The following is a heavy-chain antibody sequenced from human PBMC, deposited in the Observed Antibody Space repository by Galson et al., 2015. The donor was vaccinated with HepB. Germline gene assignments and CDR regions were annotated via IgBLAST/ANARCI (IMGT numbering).Heavy chain of an antibody. CDR1: GFTFSSYG. V-gene: IGHV3-30*03. CDR2: ISYDGSNK. J-gene: IGHJ4*02. CDR3: ARCAAAGDY. D-gene: IGHD6-13*01. Sequence: SLRLSCAASGFTFSSYGMHWVRQAPGKGLEWVAVISYDGSNKYYADSVKGRFTISRDNSKNSLYLQMNSLRAEDTAVYYCARCAAAGDYWGQGTLVTVSS.